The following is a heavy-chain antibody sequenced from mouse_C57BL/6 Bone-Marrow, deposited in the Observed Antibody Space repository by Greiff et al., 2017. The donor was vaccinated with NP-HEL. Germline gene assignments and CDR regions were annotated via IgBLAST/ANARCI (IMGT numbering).Heavy chain of an antibody. CDR1: GFTFSDYG. CDR3: ARLDGYTWFAY. CDR2: ISSGSSTI. V-gene: IGHV5-17*01. Sequence: DVKLVESGGGLVKPGGSLKLSCAASGFTFSDYGMHWVRQAPEKGLEWVAYISSGSSTIYYADTVKGRFTISRDNAKNTLFLQMTSLRSEDTAMYYCARLDGYTWFAYWGQGTLVTVSA. D-gene: IGHD2-3*01. J-gene: IGHJ3*01.